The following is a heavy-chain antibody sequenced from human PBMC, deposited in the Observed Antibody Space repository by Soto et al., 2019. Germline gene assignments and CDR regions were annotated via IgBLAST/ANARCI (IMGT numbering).Heavy chain of an antibody. Sequence: QLQLQESGPGLVKPSETLSLTCTVSGASISGTTYYWGWIRQPPGKGLEWIGSIYSNGNTYYSPSLKSRVTISVDKSKNQFSLKVTSVTAADTAVYYCARGRDCSGDCPPEHWGQGALVTVSS. V-gene: IGHV4-39*01. CDR3: ARGRDCSGDCPPEH. J-gene: IGHJ4*02. CDR1: GASISGTTYY. D-gene: IGHD2-21*02. CDR2: IYSNGNT.